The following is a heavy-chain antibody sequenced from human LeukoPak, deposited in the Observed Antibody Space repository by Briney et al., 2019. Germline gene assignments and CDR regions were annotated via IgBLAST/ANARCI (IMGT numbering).Heavy chain of an antibody. CDR2: IIGNGGGI. J-gene: IGHJ4*02. Sequence: GGSLRLSCSASRFTFSSYAMNWVRQAPGKGLEWVSVIIGNGGGINYADSVRGRFFISRDNAANTLYLRMNSLRVEDTAVYYCAKDRIADGRYSIDFWGQGTLVSVSS. CDR3: AKDRIADGRYSIDF. CDR1: RFTFSSYA. V-gene: IGHV3-23*01. D-gene: IGHD2-21*01.